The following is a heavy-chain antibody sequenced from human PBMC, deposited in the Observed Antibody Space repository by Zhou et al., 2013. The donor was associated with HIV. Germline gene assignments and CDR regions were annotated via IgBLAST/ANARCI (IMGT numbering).Heavy chain of an antibody. Sequence: QVQLVQSGAEVKKPGASLNISCKASGYAFTTYYIHWVRQAPGQGLEWMGLINPGIGTTYYAEKFQGRVTMTRDTSTNTVNMQLGTLTSEDTAVYYCARSGDGVPAARNYYYYMDVWGKGTTVTVSS. D-gene: IGHD2-2*01. V-gene: IGHV1-46*01. J-gene: IGHJ6*03. CDR3: ARSGDGVPAARNYYYYMDV. CDR2: INPGIGTT. CDR1: GYAFTTYY.